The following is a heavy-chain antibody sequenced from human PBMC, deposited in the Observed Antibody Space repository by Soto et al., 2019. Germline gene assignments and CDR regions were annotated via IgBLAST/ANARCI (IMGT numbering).Heavy chain of an antibody. CDR2: IHSTGST. J-gene: IGHJ4*02. CDR1: GGSVTSGNYY. CDR3: ADSLRDYFDH. D-gene: IGHD3-10*01. V-gene: IGHV4-61*01. Sequence: QVQLQESGPGLVKPSESLSLTCTVSGGSVTSGNYYWTWIRQPPGKGLEWIGYIHSTGSTNYNPSLKXXVXIXXDTSNNQSSLKLSSLTAADTAIYYCADSLRDYFDHWGQGALVTVSS.